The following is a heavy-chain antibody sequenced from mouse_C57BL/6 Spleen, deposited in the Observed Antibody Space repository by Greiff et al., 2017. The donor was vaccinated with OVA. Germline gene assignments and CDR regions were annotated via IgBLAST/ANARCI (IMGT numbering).Heavy chain of an antibody. D-gene: IGHD2-3*01. V-gene: IGHV3-6*01. CDR1: GYSITSGYY. CDR3: AREGIYDGFYYAMDY. Sequence: EVKLVESGPGLVKPSQSLSLTCSVTGYSITSGYYWNWIRQFPGNKLEWMGYISYDGSNNYNPSLKNRISITRDTSKNQFFLKLNSVTTEDTATYYCAREGIYDGFYYAMDYWGQGTSVTVSS. J-gene: IGHJ4*01. CDR2: ISYDGSN.